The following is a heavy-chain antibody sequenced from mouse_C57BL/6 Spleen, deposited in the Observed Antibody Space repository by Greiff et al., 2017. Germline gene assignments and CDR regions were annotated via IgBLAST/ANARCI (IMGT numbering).Heavy chain of an antibody. CDR2: IYPGDGDT. D-gene: IGHD1-1*02. J-gene: IGHJ2*01. CDR1: GYAFSSSW. CDR3: ARVRGSYEGYDFDY. Sequence: VQLQQSGPELVKPGASVKISCKASGYAFSSSWMNWVKQRPGKGLEWIGRIYPGDGDTNYNGKFKGKATLTVDKSSSTAYMQLSSLTSEDSAVYLCARVRGSYEGYDFDYWGQGTTLTVSS. V-gene: IGHV1-82*01.